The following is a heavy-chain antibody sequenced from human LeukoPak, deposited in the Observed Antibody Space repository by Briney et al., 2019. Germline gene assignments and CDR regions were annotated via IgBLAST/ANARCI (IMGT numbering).Heavy chain of an antibody. CDR3: AVRTRGSYFDY. CDR1: GFTFSTYA. V-gene: IGHV3-23*01. D-gene: IGHD1-26*01. J-gene: IGHJ4*02. Sequence: GGSLRLSWGGSGFTFSTYAMSWVRQAPGKGLEWVSGISSSGDRTFYRDSVKGRFTISRDNSKNTLYLQLNSLRAEDTAAYHCAVRTRGSYFDYWGQGALVTVSS. CDR2: ISSSGDRT.